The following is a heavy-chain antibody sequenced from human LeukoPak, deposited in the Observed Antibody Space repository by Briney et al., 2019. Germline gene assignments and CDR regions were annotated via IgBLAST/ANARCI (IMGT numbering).Heavy chain of an antibody. J-gene: IGHJ5*01. CDR1: GGTFSSYA. V-gene: IGHV1-69*13. CDR3: ARVRFDYYDSSGRENWFGP. D-gene: IGHD3-22*01. CDR2: IIPIFGTA. Sequence: SVKVSCKASGGTFSSYAISWVRQAPGQGLEWMGGIIPIFGTANYAQKFQGRVTITADESTSTAYMELSSLRSEDTAVYYCARVRFDYYDSSGRENWFGPWGQGTLVNVPS.